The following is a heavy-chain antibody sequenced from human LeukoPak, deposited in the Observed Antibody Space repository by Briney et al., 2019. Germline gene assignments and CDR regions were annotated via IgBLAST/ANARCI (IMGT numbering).Heavy chain of an antibody. Sequence: APVKVSCKASGYTFTSYYMHWVRQAPGQGLEWMGIINPSGGSTNYAQKFQGRVTITADESTSTAYMELSSLRSEDTAVYYCARDWRNYYMDVWGKGTTVTISS. CDR2: INPSGGST. CDR3: ARDWRNYYMDV. V-gene: IGHV1-46*01. J-gene: IGHJ6*03. CDR1: GYTFTSYY.